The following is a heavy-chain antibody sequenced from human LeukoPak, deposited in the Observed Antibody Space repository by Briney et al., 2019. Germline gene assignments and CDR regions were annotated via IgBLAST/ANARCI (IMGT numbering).Heavy chain of an antibody. J-gene: IGHJ4*02. CDR3: ARGNYDFWSGYYSHFDY. Sequence: SETLSLTCTVSGGSISSGSYYWSWIRQPAGKGLEWIGRIYTSGSTNYNPSLKSRVTISVDTSKNQFSLKLSSVTAADTAVYYCARGNYDFWSGYYSHFDYWGQGTLVTVSS. CDR1: GGSISSGSYY. CDR2: IYTSGST. D-gene: IGHD3-3*01. V-gene: IGHV4-61*02.